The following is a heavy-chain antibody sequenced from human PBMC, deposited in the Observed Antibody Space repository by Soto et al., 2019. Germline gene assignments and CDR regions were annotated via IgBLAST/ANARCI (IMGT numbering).Heavy chain of an antibody. V-gene: IGHV3-66*01. J-gene: IGHJ6*03. Sequence: EVQLVESGGGLVQPGGSLRLSCAASGFTVSSNYMSWVRQAPGKGLEWVSVIYSGGSTYYADSVKGRFTISRDNSKNTLYLQMNSLRAEDKAVYYCAREAPYYNMDVWGKGTTVTVSS. CDR2: IYSGGST. CDR1: GFTVSSNY. CDR3: AREAPYYNMDV.